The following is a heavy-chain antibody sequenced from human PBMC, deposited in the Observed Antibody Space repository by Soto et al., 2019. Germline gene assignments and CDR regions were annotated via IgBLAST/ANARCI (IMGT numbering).Heavy chain of an antibody. Sequence: GASVKVSCKASGYTFTSYYMHWVRQAPGQGLEWMGIINPSGGSTSYAQKFQGRVTMTRDTSTSTVYMELSSLRSEDTAVYYCAREGLGGYWTNGLGYKGDAYDFWGQGTMGT. D-gene: IGHD2-8*01. CDR2: INPSGGST. V-gene: IGHV1-46*01. J-gene: IGHJ3*01. CDR3: AREGLGGYWTNGLGYKGDAYDF. CDR1: GYTFTSYY.